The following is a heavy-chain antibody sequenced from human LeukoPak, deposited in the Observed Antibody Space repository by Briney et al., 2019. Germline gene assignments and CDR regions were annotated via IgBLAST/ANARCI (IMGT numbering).Heavy chain of an antibody. CDR1: GYTFTSYD. Sequence: ASVKVSCKASGYTFTSYDINWVRQATGQGLEWMGWMNPNSGNTGYAQKFQGRVTITRNTSISTAYMELSSLRSEDTAVYYCARGCTWLQLRNGYYYYMDVWGKGTTVTVSS. D-gene: IGHD5-24*01. CDR3: ARGCTWLQLRNGYYYYMDV. J-gene: IGHJ6*03. V-gene: IGHV1-8*03. CDR2: MNPNSGNT.